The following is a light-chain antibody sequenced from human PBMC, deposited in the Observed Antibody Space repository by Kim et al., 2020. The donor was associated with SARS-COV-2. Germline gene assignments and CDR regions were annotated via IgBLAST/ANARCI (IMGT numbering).Light chain of an antibody. CDR1: MSNIGSNF. V-gene: IGLV1-47*02. J-gene: IGLJ3*02. CDR2: SNH. Sequence: VTISCYRSMSNIGSNFVSWSQQLPGAAPKLLVYSNHQRPSGVPDRFSGSKSGTSASLAISGLQSADEADYYCASWDDGLNGPVFGGGTKLTVL. CDR3: ASWDDGLNGPV.